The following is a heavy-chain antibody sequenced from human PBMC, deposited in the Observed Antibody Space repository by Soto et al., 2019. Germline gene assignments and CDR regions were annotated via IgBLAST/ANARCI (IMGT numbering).Heavy chain of an antibody. V-gene: IGHV3-48*02. CDR1: GFTFDDYA. D-gene: IGHD1-1*01. J-gene: IGHJ4*02. Sequence: GGSLRLSCAASGFTFDDYAMHWVRQAPGKGLEWLSYISSSSATIYYADSVKGRFTISRDNAKNSLFLQMNSLRDENTAVYYCASGARINSPKFSFHYWGRGTLVTVSS. CDR3: ASGARINSPKFSFHY. CDR2: ISSSSATI.